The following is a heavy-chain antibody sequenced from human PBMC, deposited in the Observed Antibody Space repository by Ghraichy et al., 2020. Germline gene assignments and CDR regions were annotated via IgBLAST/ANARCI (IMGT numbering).Heavy chain of an antibody. CDR3: ASASPSSGYYPY. CDR2: IYYSGST. V-gene: IGHV4-30-4*01. J-gene: IGHJ4*02. Sequence: SETLSLTCTVSGGSISSGDYYWSWIRQPPGKGLEWIGYIYYSGSTYYNPSLKSRVTISVDTSKNQFSLKLSSVTAADTAVYYCASASPSSGYYPYWGQGTLVTVSS. D-gene: IGHD3-22*01. CDR1: GGSISSGDYY.